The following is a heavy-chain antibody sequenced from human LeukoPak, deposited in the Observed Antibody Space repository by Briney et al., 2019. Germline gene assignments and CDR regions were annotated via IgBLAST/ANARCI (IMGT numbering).Heavy chain of an antibody. CDR3: ARVRGVATTKRTFFDT. CDR2: TYYRSKWYN. Sequence: SPTLSLTCAISGDSFSIDNAAWNWLSQSPSRGLEWLGSTYYRSKWYNDYARSVKSRITINADTSKNRFSLQLNSVTPEDTAVYYCARVRGVATTKRTFFDTGGQGTRVTVSS. D-gene: IGHD6-13*01. J-gene: IGHJ5*02. V-gene: IGHV6-1*01. CDR1: GDSFSIDNAA.